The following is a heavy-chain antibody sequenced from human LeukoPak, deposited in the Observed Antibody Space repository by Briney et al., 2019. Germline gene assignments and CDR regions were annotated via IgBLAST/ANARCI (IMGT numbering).Heavy chain of an antibody. Sequence: PGGSLRLSCAASGFTFSRYGMHWVRQAPGKGLGWVAFIRYDESDKKYKDSVKGRFTVSKDNSKNTLSLQMHSLRVEDTAVYYCATHYYASGNYYNPIFYWGQGALVTVSS. J-gene: IGHJ4*02. V-gene: IGHV3-30*02. CDR3: ATHYYASGNYYNPIFY. D-gene: IGHD3-10*01. CDR1: GFTFSRYG. CDR2: IRYDESDK.